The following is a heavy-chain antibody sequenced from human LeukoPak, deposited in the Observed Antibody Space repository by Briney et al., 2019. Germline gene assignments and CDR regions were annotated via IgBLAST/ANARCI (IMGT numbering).Heavy chain of an antibody. CDR1: GFTFANYA. J-gene: IGHJ4*02. D-gene: IGHD3-10*01. CDR3: AKDSTYYYGSGSYSDY. V-gene: IGHV3-23*01. CDR2: ISGSGGIT. Sequence: GGSLRLSCASSGFTFANYAMSWVRQAPGKGLEWLSAISGSGGITYYADSVKGRFTISRDNSKNTLYLQMNSPRAEDTAVYYCAKDSTYYYGSGSYSDYWGQGTLVTVSS.